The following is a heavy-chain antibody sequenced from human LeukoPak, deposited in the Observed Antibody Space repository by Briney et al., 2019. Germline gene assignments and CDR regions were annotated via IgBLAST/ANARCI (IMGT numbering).Heavy chain of an antibody. J-gene: IGHJ4*02. Sequence: WXRXAXXKGLDWVSSISDNGDDTYYADSVKGRFTISRDKSTNTLYLQMNSLRADDTAVYYCAKGYYGNYVAVDYWGQGTLVTVSS. D-gene: IGHD4-11*01. V-gene: IGHV3-23*01. CDR3: AKGYYGNYVAVDY. CDR2: ISDNGDDT.